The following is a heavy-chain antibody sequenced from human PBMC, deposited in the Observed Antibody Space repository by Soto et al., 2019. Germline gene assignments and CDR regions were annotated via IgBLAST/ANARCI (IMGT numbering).Heavy chain of an antibody. CDR1: VYSITAGAYY. D-gene: IGHD6-19*01. V-gene: IGHV4-31*03. CDR2: FYSSGSI. J-gene: IGHJ5*02. CDR3: ARMYSSGSGWFHP. Sequence: SETLCIACFFSVYSITAGAYYWSWTRHHPGKGLEWIGSFYSSGSIIYNPSLRSRVSISGDTSSNQFSMSLTSVTAADTARYYCARMYSSGSGWFHPWGQGTMVTVSS.